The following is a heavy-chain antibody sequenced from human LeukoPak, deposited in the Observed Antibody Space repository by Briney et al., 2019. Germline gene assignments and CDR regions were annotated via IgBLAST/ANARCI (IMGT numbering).Heavy chain of an antibody. V-gene: IGHV3-23*01. CDR3: AKILTGNANWFDP. CDR2: ISGSGGST. D-gene: IGHD1-20*01. Sequence: PGGSLRLSCTASGFTFGDYAMSWVRQAPGKGLEWVSAISGSGGSTYYADSVKGRFTISRDNSKNTLYLQMNSLRAEDTAVYYCAKILTGNANWFDPWGQGTLVTVSS. CDR1: GFTFGDYA. J-gene: IGHJ5*02.